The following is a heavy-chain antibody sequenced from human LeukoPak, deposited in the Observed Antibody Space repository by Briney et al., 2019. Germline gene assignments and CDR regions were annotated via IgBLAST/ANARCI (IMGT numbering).Heavy chain of an antibody. CDR3: AKSERRIAAVSLADI. Sequence: PGGSLRLSCAASAFTFSSYGMHLVRQAPGRGLEWVAVISYDGSNKYYADSVKGRFTISRDNSKNTLYLQMNSLRAEDTAVYYCAKSERRIAAVSLADIWGQGTMVTVSS. J-gene: IGHJ3*02. CDR2: ISYDGSNK. V-gene: IGHV3-30*18. CDR1: AFTFSSYG. D-gene: IGHD6-13*01.